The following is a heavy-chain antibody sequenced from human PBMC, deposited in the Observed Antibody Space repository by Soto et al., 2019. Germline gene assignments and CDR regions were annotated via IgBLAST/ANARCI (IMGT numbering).Heavy chain of an antibody. CDR1: GFTLSSYA. CDR2: ISGSGGST. CDR3: SRENWFQDY. J-gene: IGHJ4*02. Sequence: GGSLRLSCAASGFTLSSYAMSWVRQAPGKGLEWVSAISGSGGSTYYADSVKGRFTISRDNSKNTLYLQMNSLRAGDTALYYCSRENWFQDYWGQGTRVTVSS. V-gene: IGHV3-23*01. D-gene: IGHD3-10*01.